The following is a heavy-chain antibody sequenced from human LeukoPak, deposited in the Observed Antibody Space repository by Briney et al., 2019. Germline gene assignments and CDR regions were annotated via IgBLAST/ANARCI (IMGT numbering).Heavy chain of an antibody. CDR1: GFTFSSYG. D-gene: IGHD3-3*01. J-gene: IGHJ6*03. Sequence: GGSLRLSCAASGFTFSSYGMHWVRQAPGKGLEWVAFTRYDGSNKYYADSVKGRFTISRDDSKNTLYLQMNSLRAEDTAVYYCAKDPPPLRSGYYTDYYYYMDVWGKGTTVTVSS. CDR3: AKDPPPLRSGYYTDYYYYMDV. V-gene: IGHV3-30*02. CDR2: TRYDGSNK.